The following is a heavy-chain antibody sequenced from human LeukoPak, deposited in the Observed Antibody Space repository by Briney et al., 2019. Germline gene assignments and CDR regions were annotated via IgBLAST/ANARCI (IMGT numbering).Heavy chain of an antibody. Sequence: SETPSLTCAVSGGSISSGDYSWNWIRQPPGKGLEWIGYIYHSGSTYFNPSLKSRVTISVDTSKNQFSLKLNSVTAADTAVYYCARYSGSYYLDYWGQGTLVTVSS. D-gene: IGHD1-26*01. CDR1: GGSISSGDYS. J-gene: IGHJ4*02. CDR2: IYHSGST. CDR3: ARYSGSYYLDY. V-gene: IGHV4-30-2*05.